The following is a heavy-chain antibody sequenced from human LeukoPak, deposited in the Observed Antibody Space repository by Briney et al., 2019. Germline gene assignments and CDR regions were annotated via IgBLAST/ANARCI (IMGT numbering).Heavy chain of an antibody. D-gene: IGHD6-19*01. J-gene: IGHJ4*02. V-gene: IGHV3-21*01. CDR1: GFTFTIYT. CDR3: ARDVSYSSDFNY. CDR2: IGSSSSYI. Sequence: GGSLRLSCAASGFTFTIYTMNWFRQAPGKGLEWVSSIGSSSSYIFYADSMKGRFTISRDNAKNSLYLQMNSLRAEDTAVYYCARDVSYSSDFNYWGQGTLVTVSS.